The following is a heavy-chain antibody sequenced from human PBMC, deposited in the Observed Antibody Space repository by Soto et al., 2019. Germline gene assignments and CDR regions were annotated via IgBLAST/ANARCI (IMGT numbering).Heavy chain of an antibody. CDR1: GGSFSGYY. CDR3: ARAQAVAGLDY. Sequence: PSETLSLTCAVYGGSFSGYYWSWIRQPPGKGLEWIGEINHSGSTNYNPSLKSRVTISVDTSKNQFSLKLSSVTAADTAVYYCARAQAVAGLDYWGQGTLVTVSS. CDR2: INHSGST. D-gene: IGHD6-19*01. J-gene: IGHJ4*02. V-gene: IGHV4-34*01.